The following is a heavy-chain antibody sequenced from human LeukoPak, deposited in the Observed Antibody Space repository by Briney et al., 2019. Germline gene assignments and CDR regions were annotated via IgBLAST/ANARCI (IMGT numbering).Heavy chain of an antibody. CDR2: IWYDGSNK. Sequence: PGGSLRLSCAASGFTFSSYGMHWVRQAPGKGLEWVAVIWYDGSNKYYADSVKGRFTISRDNAKNTLYLQMNSLRAEDTAVYYCASGDIAAAATGAFDLWGQGTMVTVSS. D-gene: IGHD6-13*01. V-gene: IGHV3-33*01. J-gene: IGHJ3*01. CDR3: ASGDIAAAATGAFDL. CDR1: GFTFSSYG.